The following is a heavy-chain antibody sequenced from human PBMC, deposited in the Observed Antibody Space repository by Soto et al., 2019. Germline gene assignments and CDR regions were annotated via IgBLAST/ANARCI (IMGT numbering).Heavy chain of an antibody. CDR3: ARGAMVRGVTHPFDI. J-gene: IGHJ3*02. V-gene: IGHV4-31*03. D-gene: IGHD3-10*01. CDR2: ISDSGNT. CDR1: GGSITSGGSY. Sequence: QVQLQESDPGLVKPSETLSLTCTVSGGSITSGGSYWTWIRQHPGKGLEWIGYISDSGNTYYNPSLKSRVTISGDTSKNHFALKLSSVTAADTAVYYCARGAMVRGVTHPFDIWGQGTMVTVSS.